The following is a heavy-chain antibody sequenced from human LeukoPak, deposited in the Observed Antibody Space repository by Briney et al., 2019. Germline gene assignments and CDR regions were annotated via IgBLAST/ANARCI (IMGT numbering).Heavy chain of an antibody. Sequence: GGSLRLSCAASGFTFSTYAVSWVRQAPGKGLEWVSGINGNGDITYYADSVKGRFTMSRDNSKNTLYVQMNTLRAEDTAVYYCAKDQHGWIFGAGVDWGQGTLVTVSS. CDR2: INGNGDIT. D-gene: IGHD3-3*01. CDR3: AKDQHGWIFGAGVD. J-gene: IGHJ4*02. V-gene: IGHV3-23*01. CDR1: GFTFSTYA.